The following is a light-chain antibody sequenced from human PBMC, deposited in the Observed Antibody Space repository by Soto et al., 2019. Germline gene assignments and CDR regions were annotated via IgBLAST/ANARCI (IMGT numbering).Light chain of an antibody. CDR3: QQYNSYSWT. Sequence: DIQMTQSPSTLSASLGDRVTITCRASQSISSWLAWYQQKTGKAPKLLIYDASSLESGVPSRFSGSGYGTEFTLTISSLQTDDFATYYCQQYNSYSWTFGQGTKVDI. CDR1: QSISSW. J-gene: IGKJ1*01. CDR2: DAS. V-gene: IGKV1-5*01.